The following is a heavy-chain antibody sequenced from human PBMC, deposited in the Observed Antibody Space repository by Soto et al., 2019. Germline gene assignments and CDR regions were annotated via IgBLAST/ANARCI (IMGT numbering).Heavy chain of an antibody. Sequence: EVQLLESGGGLVQPGGSLRLSCAASGFTFSSYAMTCVRQAPGKGLEWVSAISGSGTHRYYADSVKGRFTMSRDNAKNTLYLQMHSLRAEATGVYYCAHDSVDYGDYRGLKSLAQRTIVSVS. V-gene: IGHV3-23*01. J-gene: IGHJ5*02. CDR3: AHDSVDYGDYRGLKS. CDR2: ISGSGTHR. D-gene: IGHD4-17*01. CDR1: GFTFSSYA.